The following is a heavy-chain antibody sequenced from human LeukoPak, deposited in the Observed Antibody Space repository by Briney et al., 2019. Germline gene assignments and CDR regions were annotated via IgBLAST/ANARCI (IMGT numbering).Heavy chain of an antibody. V-gene: IGHV4-34*01. Sequence: PSETLSLTCTVYVGSCDEYYCSWIRQPPGKGLEWIGEIHPHGIFYYNSSLTSRVTISIDTSKTQFSLRLTSVTAADTAFYYCARGRDRSKAGDHWGQGSLVTVSS. D-gene: IGHD5-24*01. J-gene: IGHJ4*02. CDR1: VGSCDEYY. CDR2: IHPHGIF. CDR3: ARGRDRSKAGDH.